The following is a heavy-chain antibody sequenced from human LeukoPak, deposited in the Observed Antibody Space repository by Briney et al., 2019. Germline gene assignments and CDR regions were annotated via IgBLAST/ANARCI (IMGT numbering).Heavy chain of an antibody. V-gene: IGHV3-7*03. J-gene: IGHJ4*02. CDR2: MKQDGSEK. D-gene: IGHD3-10*01. CDR1: GFTFSSYA. CDR3: ARDKSAGADTGSSFYY. Sequence: GGSLRLSCAASGFTFSSYAMHWVRQAPGKGLEWVASMKQDGSEKYYVDSVKGRFTFSRDNAKNSLYLQMDSLRAEDTAVYYCARDKSAGADTGSSFYYWGQGALVTASS.